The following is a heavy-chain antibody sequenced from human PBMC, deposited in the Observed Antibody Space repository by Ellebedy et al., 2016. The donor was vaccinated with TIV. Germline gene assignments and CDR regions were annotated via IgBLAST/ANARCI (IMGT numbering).Heavy chain of an antibody. D-gene: IGHD5-18*01. V-gene: IGHV3-7*01. Sequence: GGSLRLXXAGSGFTFSIYWMTWVRQAPGKGLEWVANIQQDGSETYYVDSVKGRFTISRDNAKNSLYLQMHSLRAEDTAVYYCARQFTAYSYSFDIWGQGAMVTVSP. CDR3: ARQFTAYSYSFDI. J-gene: IGHJ3*02. CDR1: GFTFSIYW. CDR2: IQQDGSET.